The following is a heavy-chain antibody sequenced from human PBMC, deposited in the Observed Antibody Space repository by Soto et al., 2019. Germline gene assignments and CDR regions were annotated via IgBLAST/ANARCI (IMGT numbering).Heavy chain of an antibody. CDR2: IYYSGST. CDR1: GGSISSYY. V-gene: IGHV4-59*08. CDR3: ARVMIGPNSYGPTSFGY. J-gene: IGHJ4*02. Sequence: PSETLSLTCTVSGGSISSYYWSWIRQPPGKGLEWIGYIYYSGSTNYNPSLKSRVTISVDTSKNQFSLKLSSVTAADTAVYYCARVMIGPNSYGPTSFGYWGQGTLVTVSS. D-gene: IGHD5-18*01.